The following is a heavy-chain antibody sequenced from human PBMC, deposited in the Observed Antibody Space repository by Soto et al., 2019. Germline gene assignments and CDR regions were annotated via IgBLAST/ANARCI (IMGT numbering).Heavy chain of an antibody. CDR3: ARGTIAVAGTHCGNFGYYYYGMDV. Sequence: PSETLSLTCAVYGGSFSVYYWSWIRQPPGKGLEWIGEINHSGSTNYNPSLKSRVTISVDTSKNQFSLKLSSVTDADTAVYYCARGTIAVAGTHCGNFGYYYYGMDVWGQGTTVTVSS. V-gene: IGHV4-34*01. CDR2: INHSGST. D-gene: IGHD6-19*01. CDR1: GGSFSVYY. J-gene: IGHJ6*02.